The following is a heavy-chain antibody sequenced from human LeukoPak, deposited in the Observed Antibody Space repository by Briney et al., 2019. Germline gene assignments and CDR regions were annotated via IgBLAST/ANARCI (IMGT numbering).Heavy chain of an antibody. Sequence: GGSLRLSCSVSGITLSNYGMSWVRQAPGKGLEWVAGISGSGGYTTYADSVKGRFTISRDNPKNTLYLQMNSLRAEDTAVYFCAKRGVVIRVILVGFHKEAYYFDSWGREALVTVSS. V-gene: IGHV3-23*01. D-gene: IGHD3-22*01. CDR1: GITLSNYG. CDR2: ISGSGGYT. J-gene: IGHJ4*02. CDR3: AKRGVVIRVILVGFHKEAYYFDS.